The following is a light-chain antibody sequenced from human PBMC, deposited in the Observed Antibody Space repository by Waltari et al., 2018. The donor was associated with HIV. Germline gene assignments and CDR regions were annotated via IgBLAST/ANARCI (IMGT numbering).Light chain of an antibody. CDR3: SSYSATNTVV. V-gene: IGLV2-18*02. CDR1: NSDIGGYDR. CDR2: EVT. Sequence: QSALTQPPSVSGSPGQSVTISCAGTNSDIGGYDRVSWYQQPPGTAPTLLISEVTKRPSGVPGLFSASKAGTTASLTISGLQAGDEGDYYCSSYSATNTVVFGGGTKLTVL. J-gene: IGLJ2*01.